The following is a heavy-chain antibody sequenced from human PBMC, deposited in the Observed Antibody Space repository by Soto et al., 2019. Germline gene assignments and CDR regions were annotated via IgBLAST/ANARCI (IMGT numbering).Heavy chain of an antibody. J-gene: IGHJ5*02. D-gene: IGHD3-9*01. CDR2: IYSGDSDT. CDR3: ARLNYDILTGYPGGYNWFDP. Sequence: GESLKISCKGSGYSFTSYWIGWVRQMPGKGLEWMGIIYSGDSDTRYSPSFQGQVTISADKSISTAYLQWSSLKASDTAMYYCARLNYDILTGYPGGYNWFDPWGQGTLVTVS. CDR1: GYSFTSYW. V-gene: IGHV5-51*01.